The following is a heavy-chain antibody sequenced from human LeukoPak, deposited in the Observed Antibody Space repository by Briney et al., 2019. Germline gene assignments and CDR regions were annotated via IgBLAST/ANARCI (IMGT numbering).Heavy chain of an antibody. J-gene: IGHJ5*02. CDR2: INHSGYT. Sequence: SETLSLTCAVYGESFSSYFWSWIRQPPGKGLEWIGEINHSGYTNYNPSLKSRVTISVDTSKNQFSLKLSSVTAADTAVYYCARGTLAAAYFWFDPWGQGTLVTVSS. CDR1: GESFSSYF. CDR3: ARGTLAAAYFWFDP. D-gene: IGHD6-13*01. V-gene: IGHV4-34*01.